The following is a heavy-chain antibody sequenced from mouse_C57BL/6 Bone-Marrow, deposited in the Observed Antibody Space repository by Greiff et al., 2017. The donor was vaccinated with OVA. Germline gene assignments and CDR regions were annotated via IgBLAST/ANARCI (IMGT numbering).Heavy chain of an antibody. D-gene: IGHD1-1*01. CDR1: GYTFTDHT. Sequence: VQVVESDAELVKPGASVKISCKVSGYTFTDHTIHWMKQRPEQGLEWIGYIYPRDGSTKYNEKFKGKATLTADKSSSTAYMQLNSLTSEDSAVYFCARRVYYGSSFYYAMDYWGQGTSVTVSS. CDR3: ARRVYYGSSFYYAMDY. J-gene: IGHJ4*01. CDR2: IYPRDGST. V-gene: IGHV1-78*01.